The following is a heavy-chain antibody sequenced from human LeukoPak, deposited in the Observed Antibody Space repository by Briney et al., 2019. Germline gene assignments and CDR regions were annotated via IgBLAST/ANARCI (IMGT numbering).Heavy chain of an antibody. J-gene: IGHJ4*02. CDR1: GFTFSSYS. CDR3: ARGSTSGWSY. V-gene: IGHV3-48*02. CDR2: ISSTGTNI. Sequence: GRSLRLSCAASGFTFSSYSMNWVRQAPGKGLEWVSHISSTGTNIYYADSVQGRFTISRDNAKNSLYLQMNSLRDEDTAVYYCARGSTSGWSYWGQGTLVTVSS. D-gene: IGHD6-19*01.